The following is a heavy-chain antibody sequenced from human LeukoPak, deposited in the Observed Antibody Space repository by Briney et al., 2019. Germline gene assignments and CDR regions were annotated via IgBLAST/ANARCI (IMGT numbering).Heavy chain of an antibody. D-gene: IGHD3-10*01. CDR1: GGSINSGGY. CDR3: ARDSGISGRTDY. Sequence: PSETLSLTCTVSGGSINSGGYWSWIRQHPGKGLEWIGYIYYSGTTYFNLSLKGRVTMSVDTSKNQFSLKLSSATAADTAVYYCARDSGISGRTDYWGQGTLVTVSS. CDR2: IYYSGTT. V-gene: IGHV4-31*03. J-gene: IGHJ4*02.